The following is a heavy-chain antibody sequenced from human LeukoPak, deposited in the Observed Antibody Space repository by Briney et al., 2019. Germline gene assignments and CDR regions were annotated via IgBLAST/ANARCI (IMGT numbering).Heavy chain of an antibody. D-gene: IGHD6-13*01. Sequence: GGSLRLSCAASGFTFDDYAMHWVRQAPGKGLEWVSGISWNSGSIGYADSVKGRFTISRDSAKNSLYLQMNSLRAEDTALYYCAKDLHSRYGSSWGPDYWGQGTLVTVSS. CDR2: ISWNSGSI. CDR3: AKDLHSRYGSSWGPDY. J-gene: IGHJ4*02. V-gene: IGHV3-9*01. CDR1: GFTFDDYA.